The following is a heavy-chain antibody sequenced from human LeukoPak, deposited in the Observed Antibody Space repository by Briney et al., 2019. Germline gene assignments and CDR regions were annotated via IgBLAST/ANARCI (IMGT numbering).Heavy chain of an antibody. V-gene: IGHV3-21*01. D-gene: IGHD2-2*01. CDR1: GFTFSSYS. J-gene: IGHJ4*02. CDR3: ARESLYCSSTSCYKANPDY. CDR2: ISSSSSYI. Sequence: GSLRLSCAASGFTFSSYSMNWVRQAPGKGLEWVSSISSSSSYIYYADSVKGRFTISRDNAKNSLYLQMNSLRAEDTAVYYCARESLYCSSTSCYKANPDYWGQGTLVTVSS.